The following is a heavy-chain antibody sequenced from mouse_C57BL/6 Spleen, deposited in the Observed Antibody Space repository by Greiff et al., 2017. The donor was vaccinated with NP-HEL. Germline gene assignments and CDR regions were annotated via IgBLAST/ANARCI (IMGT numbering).Heavy chain of an antibody. Sequence: VQLQQSGTELVKPGASVKLSCKASGYTFTSYWMHWVKQRPGQGLEWIGNINPSNGGTNYNEKFKSKATLTVDKSSSTAYMQLSSLTSEDSAVYYCARTYYDYDNYFDYWGQGTTLTVSS. CDR2: INPSNGGT. D-gene: IGHD2-4*01. CDR1: GYTFTSYW. CDR3: ARTYYDYDNYFDY. V-gene: IGHV1-53*01. J-gene: IGHJ2*01.